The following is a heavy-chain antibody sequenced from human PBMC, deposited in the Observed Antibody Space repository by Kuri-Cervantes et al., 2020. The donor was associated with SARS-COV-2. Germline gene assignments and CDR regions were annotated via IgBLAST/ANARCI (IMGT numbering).Heavy chain of an antibody. CDR2: ISYDGSNK. D-gene: IGHD2-15*01. Sequence: GESLKISCAASGFTFSSYAMHRVRQAPGKGLEWVAVISYDGSNKYYADSVKGRFTISRDNSKITLYLQMNSLRAEDTAVYYCARDDIPLGGCRCSGGSCYRRDYGMDVWGQGTRVTVSS. CDR3: ARDDIPLGGCRCSGGSCYRRDYGMDV. J-gene: IGHJ6*02. V-gene: IGHV3-30*01. CDR1: GFTFSSYA.